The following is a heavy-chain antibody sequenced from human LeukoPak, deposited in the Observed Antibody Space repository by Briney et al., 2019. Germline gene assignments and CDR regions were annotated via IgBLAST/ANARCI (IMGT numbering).Heavy chain of an antibody. V-gene: IGHV4-31*03. D-gene: IGHD4-17*01. CDR2: IFYRVTT. CDR3: ARLGADYGDYSGSNYFYGMDV. CDR1: GTAFSSGGYD. Sequence: TLCLTCTVPGTAFSSGGYDGSCICQHPAKSLEGSCYIFYRVTTYYTPSLKSRITISVDTSKNQFSLKLSSVTAADTAVYYCARLGADYGDYSGSNYFYGMDVWGQGPTVTVSS. J-gene: IGHJ6*02.